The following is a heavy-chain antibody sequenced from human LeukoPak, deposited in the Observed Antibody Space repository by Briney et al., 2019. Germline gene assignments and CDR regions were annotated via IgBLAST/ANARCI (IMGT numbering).Heavy chain of an antibody. Sequence: GGSLRLSCAASGFTFSDYYMSWIRQAPGKGLEWVSYIGRTSSYTNYADSVKGRFSISRDNAKNSLYLQMNSLGAEDTAVYFCAREEYSPQRGGNYFDPWGQGTLVTVSS. D-gene: IGHD3-16*01. CDR1: GFTFSDYY. CDR3: AREEYSPQRGGNYFDP. V-gene: IGHV3-11*05. J-gene: IGHJ5*02. CDR2: IGRTSSYT.